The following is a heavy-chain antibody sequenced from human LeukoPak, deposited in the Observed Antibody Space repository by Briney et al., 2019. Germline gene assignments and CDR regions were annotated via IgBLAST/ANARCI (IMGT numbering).Heavy chain of an antibody. J-gene: IGHJ4*02. CDR3: ARVSYDSSGYTVDY. CDR2: IYHSGST. Sequence: SETLSLTCAVSGGSISSTNWWSWVRQPPGKGLEWIGEIYHSGSTNYNPSLKSRVTISVDKSRNQFSLKLSSVTAADTAVYYCARVSYDSSGYTVDYWGQGTLVTVSS. CDR1: GGSISSTNW. D-gene: IGHD3-22*01. V-gene: IGHV4-4*02.